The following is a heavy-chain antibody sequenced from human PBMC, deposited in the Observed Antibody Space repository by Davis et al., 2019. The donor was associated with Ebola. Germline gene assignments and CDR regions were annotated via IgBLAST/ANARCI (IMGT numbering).Heavy chain of an antibody. J-gene: IGHJ4*02. CDR2: INAGNGNT. V-gene: IGHV1-3*01. CDR1: GYTFTSYA. Sequence: AASVKVSCKVSGYTFTSYAMHWVRQAPGQRLEWMGWINAGNGNTKYSQKFQGRVTITRDTSASTAYMELSSLRSEDTAVYYCARDSSGWFFFDYWGQGTLVTVSS. D-gene: IGHD6-19*01. CDR3: ARDSSGWFFFDY.